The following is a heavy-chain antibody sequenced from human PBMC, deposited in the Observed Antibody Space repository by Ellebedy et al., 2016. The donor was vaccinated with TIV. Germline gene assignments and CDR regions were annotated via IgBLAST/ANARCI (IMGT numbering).Heavy chain of an antibody. CDR1: GGSISTFY. CDR3: AAYYGGTFDY. J-gene: IGHJ4*02. Sequence: MPSETLSLTCNVSGGSISTFYWSWIRQPPGKGLELIGYIYYIGITNYNPPLESRVAISIDTSENQFSLRLSSVTAADTAVYYCAAYYGGTFDYWGQGTLVTVSS. D-gene: IGHD4-23*01. V-gene: IGHV4-59*01. CDR2: IYYIGIT.